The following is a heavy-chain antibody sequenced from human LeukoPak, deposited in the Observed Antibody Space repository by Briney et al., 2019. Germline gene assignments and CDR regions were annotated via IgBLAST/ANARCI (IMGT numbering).Heavy chain of an antibody. CDR1: GGSFSSHY. CDR2: INPAGGT. D-gene: IGHD1-14*01. Sequence: PSETLSLTCTVYGGSFSSHYWAWIRQPPGKGLEWIGEINPAGGTNYNPSLKSRVTMSIDTSKNHFSLKLSSVTAADTAVYYCVTRTDWGQGTLVTASS. V-gene: IGHV4-34*01. CDR3: VTRTD. J-gene: IGHJ4*02.